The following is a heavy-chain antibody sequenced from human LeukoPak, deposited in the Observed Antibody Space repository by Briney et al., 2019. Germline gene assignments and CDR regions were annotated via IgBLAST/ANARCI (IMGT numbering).Heavy chain of an antibody. D-gene: IGHD3-22*01. Sequence: GGSLRLSCAASGFTFSSYCMHWVRQAPGKGLEWVAVISYDGSNKYYADSVKGRFTISRDNSKNTLYLQMNSLRAEDTAVYYCAKGSQPGVTMIVVDYWGQGTLVTVSS. V-gene: IGHV3-30*18. CDR1: GFTFSSYC. CDR2: ISYDGSNK. J-gene: IGHJ4*02. CDR3: AKGSQPGVTMIVVDY.